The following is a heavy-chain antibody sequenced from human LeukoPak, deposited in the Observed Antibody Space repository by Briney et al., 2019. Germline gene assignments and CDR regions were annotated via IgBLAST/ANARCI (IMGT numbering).Heavy chain of an antibody. J-gene: IGHJ4*02. CDR3: AREGVFCRPLDY. Sequence: SEALSLICGVSGRCIGCTNWWTWVRQPPGKGLEWIGEVHLDGRTNYNPSLESRLTMSVDLSENHISLKFTSVTAADTAVYYCAREGVFCRPLDYSGQGTLITVSS. D-gene: IGHD3-3*01. V-gene: IGHV4-4*02. CDR2: VHLDGRT. CDR1: GRCIGCTNW.